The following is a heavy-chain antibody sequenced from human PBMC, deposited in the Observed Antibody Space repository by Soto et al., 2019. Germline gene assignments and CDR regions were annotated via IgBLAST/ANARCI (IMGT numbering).Heavy chain of an antibody. V-gene: IGHV1-3*01. CDR3: ARDSTYRGYCTNGVCYTGWFDP. CDR1: GYAFTSYA. J-gene: IGHJ5*02. CDR2: INAGNGNT. Sequence: GASVKVCCKASGYAFTSYAMQWVRQAPEQRLEWMGWINAGNGNTKYSQKFQGRVTITRDTSASTAYMELRSLRSEDTAVYYCARDSTYRGYCTNGVCYTGWFDPWGQGTLVTVSS. D-gene: IGHD2-8*01.